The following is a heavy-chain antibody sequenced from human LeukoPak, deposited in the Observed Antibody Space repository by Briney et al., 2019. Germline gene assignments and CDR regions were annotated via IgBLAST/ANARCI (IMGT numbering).Heavy chain of an antibody. CDR1: GGSFSGYY. CDR2: INHSGST. CDR3: AGRDLYYYMDV. J-gene: IGHJ6*03. V-gene: IGHV4-34*01. Sequence: PSETLSLTCAVYGGSFSGYYWSWIRQPPGKGLEWIGEINHSGSTNYNPSLKSRVTISVDTSKNQFSLKLSSVTAADTAVYYCAGRDLYYYMDVWGKGTTVTISS.